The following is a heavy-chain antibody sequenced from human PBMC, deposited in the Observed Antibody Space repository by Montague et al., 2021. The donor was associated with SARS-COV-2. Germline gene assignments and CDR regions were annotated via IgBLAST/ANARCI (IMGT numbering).Heavy chain of an antibody. J-gene: IGHJ4*02. CDR1: GDSVSSIDHY. Sequence: SETLSLTCTVSGDSVSSIDHYWGWIRRPPGKGLEWLGIVYYSGYTYYNPSVKGRVTISIDASKNQFSLKLNSLTATDTAIYHCARRRLREDYFDFWGQGTLLTVSS. CDR3: ARRRLREDYFDF. V-gene: IGHV4-39*01. D-gene: IGHD4-17*01. CDR2: VYYSGYT.